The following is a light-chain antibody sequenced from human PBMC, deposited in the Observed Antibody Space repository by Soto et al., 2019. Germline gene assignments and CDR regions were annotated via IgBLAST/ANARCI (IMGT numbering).Light chain of an antibody. CDR3: QQYNSYSPYT. V-gene: IGKV1-5*03. CDR1: QSISSW. Sequence: DIQMTQSPSTLSASVGDRVTITCRASQSISSWLAWYQQNPGKAPKLLIYKASSLESGVPSRSSGSGSGTEFTLTISSLQPDDFATYYCQQYNSYSPYTFGQGTKLEIK. J-gene: IGKJ2*01. CDR2: KAS.